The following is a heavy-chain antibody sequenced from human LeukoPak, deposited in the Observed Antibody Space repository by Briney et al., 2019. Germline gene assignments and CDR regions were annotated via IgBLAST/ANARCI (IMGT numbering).Heavy chain of an antibody. D-gene: IGHD6-25*01. V-gene: IGHV4-59*01. CDR3: ARWVRSSGNDAFDI. J-gene: IGHJ3*02. Sequence: SETLSLTCTVSGGSISSYYWSWIRQPPGKGLEWIGYIYYSGSTNYNPSLKSRVTTSVDTSKNQFSLKLSSVTAADTAVYYCARWVRSSGNDAFDIWGQGTMVTVSS. CDR2: IYYSGST. CDR1: GGSISSYY.